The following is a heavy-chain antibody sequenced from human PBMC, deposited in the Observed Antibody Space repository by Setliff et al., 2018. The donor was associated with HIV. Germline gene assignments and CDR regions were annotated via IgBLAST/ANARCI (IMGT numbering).Heavy chain of an antibody. V-gene: IGHV1-18*01. J-gene: IGHJ4*01. CDR1: GYTFTNYG. CDR2: ISAYYGNT. Sequence: ASVKVSCKASGYTFTNYGISWVRQAPGQGLEWMGWISAYYGNTNYAQKLQGRVTMTTDTSTSTAYMELRSLRSDDTAVYYCARVFRDIVVVPAANAPSYYFDYWGHGTLVTVSS. D-gene: IGHD2-2*01. CDR3: ARVFRDIVVVPAANAPSYYFDY.